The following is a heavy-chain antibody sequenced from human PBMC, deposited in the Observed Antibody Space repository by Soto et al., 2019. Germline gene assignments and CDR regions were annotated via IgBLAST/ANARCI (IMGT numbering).Heavy chain of an antibody. CDR1: GFTFSSYD. CDR2: IGTAGDT. CDR3: ACARRSGYYSWFAP. Sequence: EVPLVESGGGLVQPGGSLRLSCAASGFTFSSYDMHWVRQATGKGLEWVSAIGTAGDTYYPGSVKGRFTISRENAKNSLYLQRNSLRAGDTAVYYCACARRSGYYSWFAPWGQGTLVTVSS. D-gene: IGHD3-22*01. V-gene: IGHV3-13*01. J-gene: IGHJ5*02.